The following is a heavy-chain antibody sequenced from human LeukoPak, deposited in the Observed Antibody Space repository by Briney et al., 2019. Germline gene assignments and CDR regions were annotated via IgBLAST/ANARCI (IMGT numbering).Heavy chain of an antibody. CDR2: INSDGSST. CDR3: AKDRYSSGWRTYFDY. D-gene: IGHD6-19*01. J-gene: IGHJ4*02. Sequence: PGGSLRLSCAASGFTFSSYWMHWVRQAPGKGLVWVSRINSDGSSTSYADSVKGRFTTSRDNAKNTLYLQMNSLRAEDTAVYYCAKDRYSSGWRTYFDYWGQGTLVTVSS. CDR1: GFTFSSYW. V-gene: IGHV3-74*01.